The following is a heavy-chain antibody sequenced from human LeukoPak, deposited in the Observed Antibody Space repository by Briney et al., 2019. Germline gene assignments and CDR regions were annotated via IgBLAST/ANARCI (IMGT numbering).Heavy chain of an antibody. CDR3: AKAVLRYFYGMDV. CDR2: ISWNSGSI. D-gene: IGHD2/OR15-2a*01. CDR1: GFTFDDYA. V-gene: IGHV3-9*01. J-gene: IGHJ6*02. Sequence: GGSLRLSCAASGFTFDDYAMHWVRQAPGKGLEWVSGISWNSGSIGYADSVKGRFTISRDNAKNSLYLQMNSLRAEDTALYYCAKAVLRYFYGMDVWGQGTTVTVSS.